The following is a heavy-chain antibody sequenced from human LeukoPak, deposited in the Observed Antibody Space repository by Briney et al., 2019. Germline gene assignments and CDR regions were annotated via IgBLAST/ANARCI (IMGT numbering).Heavy chain of an antibody. CDR1: GFTFSDYY. D-gene: IGHD4-17*01. CDR3: AKDDYGEFDY. Sequence: GGSLRLSCAASGFTFSDYYMSWIRQAPGKGLEWVSAISGSGGSTYYADSVKGRFTISRDNSKNTLYLQMNSLRAEDTAVYYCAKDDYGEFDYWGQGTLVTVSS. J-gene: IGHJ4*02. V-gene: IGHV3-23*01. CDR2: ISGSGGST.